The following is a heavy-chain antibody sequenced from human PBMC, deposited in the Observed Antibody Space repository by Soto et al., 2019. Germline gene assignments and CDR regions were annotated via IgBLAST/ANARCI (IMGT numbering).Heavy chain of an antibody. D-gene: IGHD3-3*01. Sequence: PGGSLRLSCAASGFTFSDYYMSWIRQAPGKGLEWVSYISSSGSTIYYADSVKGRFTISRDNAKNSLYLQMNSLRAEDTAVYYCARVGRFLEWSWGGAMAAFDIWGQGTMVTVSS. CDR1: GFTFSDYY. J-gene: IGHJ3*02. CDR3: ARVGRFLEWSWGGAMAAFDI. V-gene: IGHV3-11*01. CDR2: ISSSGSTI.